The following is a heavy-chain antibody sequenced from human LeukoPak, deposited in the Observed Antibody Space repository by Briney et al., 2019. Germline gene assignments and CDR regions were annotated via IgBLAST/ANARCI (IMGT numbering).Heavy chain of an antibody. CDR1: GFTFRRYW. CDR3: ARDESVTGPTTFDY. D-gene: IGHD6-19*01. Sequence: GGSLRLSCAASGFTFRRYWMHWVRQAPGKGPVRVSRINTDGSDTIYADSVKGRFTISRDNAKNTLFLQMNSLRAEDTAVYYCARDESVTGPTTFDYWGQGTLVTVSS. CDR2: INTDGSDT. V-gene: IGHV3-74*01. J-gene: IGHJ4*02.